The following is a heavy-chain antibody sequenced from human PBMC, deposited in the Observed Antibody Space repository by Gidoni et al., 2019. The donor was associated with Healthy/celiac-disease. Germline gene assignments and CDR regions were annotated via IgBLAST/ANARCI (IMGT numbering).Heavy chain of an antibody. Sequence: QVQLVESGGGVVQPGRSLRLSCAASGFTLSSYGMHWVRQAPGKGLEWVAVIWYDGSNKYYADSVKGRFTISRDNSKNTLYLQMNSLRAEDTAVYYCARDGGYSSGWSGQSTNYYYYYGMDVWGQGTTVTVSS. D-gene: IGHD6-19*01. CDR3: ARDGGYSSGWSGQSTNYYYYYGMDV. CDR2: IWYDGSNK. J-gene: IGHJ6*02. V-gene: IGHV3-33*01. CDR1: GFTLSSYG.